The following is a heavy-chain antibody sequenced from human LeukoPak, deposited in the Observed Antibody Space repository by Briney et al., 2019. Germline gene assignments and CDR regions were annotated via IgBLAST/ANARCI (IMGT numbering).Heavy chain of an antibody. V-gene: IGHV5-51*01. CDR2: IYPGDSDT. Sequence: PGESLKISCKGSGYSFSNYWIAWVRQMPGKGLEWMGIIYPGDSDTRYSPSFQGQVTISADKSISTAYLQWSSLKASDTAMYYCARARITIERATVTTGWFDPWGQGTLVTVSS. J-gene: IGHJ5*02. CDR1: GYSFSNYW. CDR3: ARARITIERATVTTGWFDP. D-gene: IGHD3-3*01.